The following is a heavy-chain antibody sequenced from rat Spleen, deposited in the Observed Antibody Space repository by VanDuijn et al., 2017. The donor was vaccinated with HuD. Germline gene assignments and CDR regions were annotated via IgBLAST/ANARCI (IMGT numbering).Heavy chain of an antibody. CDR3: ARHGYDGSYYYWDY. Sequence: EVQLVESGGGLVQPGRSLKLSCAASGFTYSNYVMAWVRQAPTKGLEWVASISTGGGNTYYRDSVKGRFTISRDNAKTTLSLQMDSLRSEDTATYYCARHGYDGSYYYWDYWGQGVMVTVSS. D-gene: IGHD1-12*02. J-gene: IGHJ2*01. V-gene: IGHV5S13*01. CDR2: ISTGGGNT. CDR1: GFTYSNYV.